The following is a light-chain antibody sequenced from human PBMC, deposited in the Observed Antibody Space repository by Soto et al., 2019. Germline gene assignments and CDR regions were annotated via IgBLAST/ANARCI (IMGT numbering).Light chain of an antibody. CDR2: LGS. Sequence: DLVMTQSPLSLPVTPGEPASISCRSSQSLLHGNGYNYLDWYLQKPGQSPQLLIYLGSNRASGVPDRFSGSGSGTDFTLKISRVEAEDVGVYYCMQALQTPLTFGGGTKVEI. J-gene: IGKJ4*01. V-gene: IGKV2-28*01. CDR1: QSLLHGNGYNY. CDR3: MQALQTPLT.